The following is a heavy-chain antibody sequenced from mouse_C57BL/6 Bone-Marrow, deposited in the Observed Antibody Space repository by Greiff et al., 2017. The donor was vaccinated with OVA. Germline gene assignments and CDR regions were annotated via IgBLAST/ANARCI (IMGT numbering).Heavy chain of an antibody. CDR3: ARNWDDYGDYFDY. CDR2: IWSGGST. V-gene: IGHV2-2*01. CDR1: GFSLTSYG. J-gene: IGHJ2*01. D-gene: IGHD2-4*01. Sequence: VQLQQSGPGLVQPSQSLSITCTVSGFSLTSYGVHWVRQSPGKGLEWLGVIWSGGSTDYNAAFISRLSISKDNSKSQVFFKMNSLQADDTAIYYCARNWDDYGDYFDYRGQGTTLTVSS.